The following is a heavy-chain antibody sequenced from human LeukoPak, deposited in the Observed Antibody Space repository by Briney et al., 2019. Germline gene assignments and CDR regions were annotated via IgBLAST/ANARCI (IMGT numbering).Heavy chain of an antibody. CDR1: GGSISSSSYY. D-gene: IGHD2-2*01. V-gene: IGHV4-39*01. Sequence: SETLSLTCTVSGGSISSSSYYWGWIRQPPGKGLEWIGCIYYSGSTYYNPSLKSRVTISVDTSKNQFSLKLSSVTAADTAVYYCARVAGFTVPAATHYYYYYYMDVWGKGTTVTVSS. J-gene: IGHJ6*03. CDR3: ARVAGFTVPAATHYYYYYYMDV. CDR2: IYYSGST.